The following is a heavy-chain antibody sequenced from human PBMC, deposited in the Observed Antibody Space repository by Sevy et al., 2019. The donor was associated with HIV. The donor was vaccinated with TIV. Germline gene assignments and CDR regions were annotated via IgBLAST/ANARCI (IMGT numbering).Heavy chain of an antibody. V-gene: IGHV3-21*01. D-gene: IGHD6-13*01. Sequence: GALRLSCAASGFTFSSYSMNWVRQAPGKGLEWVSSISSSSSYIYYADSVKGRFTISRDNAKNSLYLQMNSLRAEDTAVYYGARDPRTAAAGTRYFDYWGQGTLVTVSS. CDR2: ISSSSSYI. J-gene: IGHJ4*02. CDR1: GFTFSSYS. CDR3: ARDPRTAAAGTRYFDY.